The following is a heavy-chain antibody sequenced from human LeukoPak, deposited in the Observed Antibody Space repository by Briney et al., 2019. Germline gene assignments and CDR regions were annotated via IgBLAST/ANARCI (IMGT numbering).Heavy chain of an antibody. D-gene: IGHD6-13*01. J-gene: IGHJ4*02. Sequence: RSLSLSCEASGFTLSSYAMSWAGQATGKGLDWVSVISYSGGSTHYTDSVKGRFTISRDNSKNTLYLQMNSLRAEDTAIYYCAKGSPRSSTYYRPLFDYWGQGTLVTVSS. V-gene: IGHV3-23*01. CDR1: GFTLSSYA. CDR2: ISYSGGST. CDR3: AKGSPRSSTYYRPLFDY.